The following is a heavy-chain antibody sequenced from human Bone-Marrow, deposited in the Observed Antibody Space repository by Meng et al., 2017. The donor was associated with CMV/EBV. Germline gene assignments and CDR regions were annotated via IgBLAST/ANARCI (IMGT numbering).Heavy chain of an antibody. Sequence: GGSLRLSCAASGFTFSSYGMHWVRQAPGKGLEWVAFIRYDGSNKYYADSVKGRFTISRDNSKNTLYLQMNSLRAEDTAVYYCARARVVPATFDYWGQGTLVTVYS. CDR3: ARARVVPATFDY. CDR2: IRYDGSNK. V-gene: IGHV3-30*02. D-gene: IGHD2-2*01. J-gene: IGHJ4*02. CDR1: GFTFSSYG.